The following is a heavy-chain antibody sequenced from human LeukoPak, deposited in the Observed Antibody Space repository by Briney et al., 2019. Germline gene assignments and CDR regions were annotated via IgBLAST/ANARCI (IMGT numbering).Heavy chain of an antibody. V-gene: IGHV1-2*02. D-gene: IGHD2-15*01. CDR2: INPNSGGT. CDR1: GGTFSSYA. J-gene: IGHJ5*02. Sequence: ASVKVSCKASGGTFSSYAISWVRQAPGQGLEWMGWINPNSGGTNYAQKFQGRVTMTRDTSISTAYMELSRLRSDDTAVYYCARDEMGVELGFDPWGQGTLVTVSS. CDR3: ARDEMGVELGFDP.